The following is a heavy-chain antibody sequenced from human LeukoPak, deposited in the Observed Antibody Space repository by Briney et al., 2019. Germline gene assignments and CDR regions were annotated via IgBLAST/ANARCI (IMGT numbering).Heavy chain of an antibody. CDR1: GFTFVDYV. CDR3: TRGIVTTIPDS. D-gene: IGHD5-12*01. Sequence: GGSLRLSCTASGFTFVDYVMSWVRQAPGKGLEWVGLIRSKDYGGTTQYAAPVKDRFTISRDDSKSIAYLQMNSLKTEDTAVYYCTRGIVTTIPDSWGQGTLVTVSS. CDR2: IRSKDYGGTT. V-gene: IGHV3-49*04. J-gene: IGHJ4*02.